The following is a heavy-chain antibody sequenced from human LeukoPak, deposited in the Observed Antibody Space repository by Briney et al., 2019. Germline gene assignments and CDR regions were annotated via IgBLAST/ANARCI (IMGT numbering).Heavy chain of an antibody. CDR2: IYYSGST. J-gene: IGHJ5*02. CDR3: ARRYAPSGAPGGWFDP. Sequence: PSETLSLTCTVSGVSICSYYWSWIRQPPGKGLEWIGYIYYSGSTNYNPSLKSRVTISVDTSKNQFSLKLSSVTAADSAVYYCARRYAPSGAPGGWFDPWGQGTLVTVSS. D-gene: IGHD2-15*01. CDR1: GVSICSYY. V-gene: IGHV4-59*01.